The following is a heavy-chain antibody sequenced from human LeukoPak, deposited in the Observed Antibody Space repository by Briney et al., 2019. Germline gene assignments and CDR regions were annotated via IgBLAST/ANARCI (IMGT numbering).Heavy chain of an antibody. CDR2: INPNSGGT. D-gene: IGHD1-7*01. Sequence: ASVKVSCKASGYTFTGYYMHWVRQAPGQGLEWMGWINPNSGGTNYAQKFQGRVTMTRDTSLSAAYMELQNLRSEDTAIYYCARDHDYEGLKGNYWGRGTMVIV. V-gene: IGHV1-2*02. J-gene: IGHJ1*01. CDR1: GYTFTGYY. CDR3: ARDHDYEGLKGNY.